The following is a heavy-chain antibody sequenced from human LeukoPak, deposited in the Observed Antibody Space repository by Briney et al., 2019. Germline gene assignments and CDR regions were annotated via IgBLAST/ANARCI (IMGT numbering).Heavy chain of an antibody. J-gene: IGHJ5*02. CDR3: ASTLYCSSTSCYRPFGFDP. Sequence: SETLSLTCTVSGGSISRDYWSSIRQPPGQGLEWIGYIYYSGSTNYNPSLKSRVTISVDTSKNQFSLKLRSVTAAYTAVYYCASTLYCSSTSCYRPFGFDPWGQGTLVTVSS. V-gene: IGHV4-59*01. CDR1: GGSISRDY. D-gene: IGHD2-2*01. CDR2: IYYSGST.